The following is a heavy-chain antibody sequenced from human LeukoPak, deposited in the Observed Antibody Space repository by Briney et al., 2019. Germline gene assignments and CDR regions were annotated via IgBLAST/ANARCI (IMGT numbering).Heavy chain of an antibody. CDR3: VVGGSPGY. CDR2: ISTDGYTT. D-gene: IGHD2-15*01. V-gene: IGHV3-74*01. J-gene: IGHJ4*02. CDR1: GPAFSAYK. Sequence: GGSLRLSCAASGPAFSAYKMHWVRQAPRKGLVWVSRISTDGYTTDYADFVQGRFTASRDNTKNTWSLEMNSLRAEDTAVYYCVVGGSPGYWGQGTLVTVSS.